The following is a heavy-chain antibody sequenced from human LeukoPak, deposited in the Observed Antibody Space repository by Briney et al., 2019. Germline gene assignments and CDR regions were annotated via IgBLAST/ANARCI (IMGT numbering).Heavy chain of an antibody. CDR2: ISYDGSNK. CDR1: GFTFSSYA. D-gene: IGHD3-10*01. V-gene: IGHV3-30*01. Sequence: GGSLRLSCAASGFTFSSYAMRWVRQAPGKGLEWVAVISYDGSNKYYADSVKGRFTISRDNSKNTLYLQMNSLRAEDTAVYYCVWISIRGVNFDYWGQGTLVTVSS. J-gene: IGHJ4*02. CDR3: VWISIRGVNFDY.